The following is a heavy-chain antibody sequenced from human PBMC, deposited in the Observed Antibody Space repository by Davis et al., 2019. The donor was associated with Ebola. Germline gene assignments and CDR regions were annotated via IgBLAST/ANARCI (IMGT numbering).Heavy chain of an antibody. CDR2: IYYSGST. Sequence: PSETLSLTCTVSGGSISSYYWSWIRQPPGKGLEWIGYIYYSGSTNYNPSLKSRVTISVDTSKNQFSLKLSSVTAADTAVYYCARGLGLGWFDSWGRGTLVTVSS. V-gene: IGHV4-59*01. CDR3: ARGLGLGWFDS. J-gene: IGHJ5*01. CDR1: GGSISSYY.